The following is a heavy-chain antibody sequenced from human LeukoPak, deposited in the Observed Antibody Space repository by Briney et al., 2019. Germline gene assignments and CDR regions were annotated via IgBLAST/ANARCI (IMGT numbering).Heavy chain of an antibody. CDR1: GGTFSSYA. CDR2: IIPIFGTA. CDR3: ARPVGSKDAFDI. J-gene: IGHJ3*02. V-gene: IGHV1-69*13. Sequence: SVKVSCKASGGTFSSYAISWVRQAPGQGLEWMGGIIPIFGTANYAQKFQGRVTITADESTSTAYMELSSLRSEDTAVYYCARPVGSKDAFDIWGKGQWSPSLQ. D-gene: IGHD1-26*01.